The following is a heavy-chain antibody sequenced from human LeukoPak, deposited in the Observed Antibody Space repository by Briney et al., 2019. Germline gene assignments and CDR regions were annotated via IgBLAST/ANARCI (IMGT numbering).Heavy chain of an antibody. CDR2: IYYSGST. V-gene: IGHV4-39*01. CDR1: GGSIRSSTDY. CDR3: ARRRGSGSTQVFDY. J-gene: IGHJ4*02. Sequence: SETLSLTCTVSGGSIRSSTDYWGWIRQPPGKELKWIGSIYYSGSTYYNPSLKSRVTISVDTSKNQFSLKLSSVTAADTAVYYCARRRGSGSTQVFDYWGQGTLVTVSS. D-gene: IGHD6-19*01.